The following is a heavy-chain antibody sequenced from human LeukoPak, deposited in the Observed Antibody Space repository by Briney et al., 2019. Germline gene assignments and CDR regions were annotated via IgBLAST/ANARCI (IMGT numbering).Heavy chain of an antibody. J-gene: IGHJ5*02. Sequence: SETLCLTCTVSGGSFTDYYWSWIRQPPGKGLEWIGSIYYRGNTFYNPSLRNRVSISIDTSKGRFSLNLNSVTAADTAVYFCTRDREHGTQVSWGQGTLVTVS. CDR1: GGSFTDYY. CDR3: TRDREHGTQVS. CDR2: IYYRGNT. D-gene: IGHD1-26*01. V-gene: IGHV4-39*07.